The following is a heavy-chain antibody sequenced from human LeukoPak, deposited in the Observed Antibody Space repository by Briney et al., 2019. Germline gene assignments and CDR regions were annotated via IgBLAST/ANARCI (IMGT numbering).Heavy chain of an antibody. D-gene: IGHD6-13*01. CDR3: ARGGSTWCYFDY. J-gene: IGHJ4*02. Sequence: HAGGSLRLSCAASGFTFNTYAMHWVRQAPGKGLEWVAVVWYDGSDTYYGDSVKGRFTISRDNSKNTLYLQMNSLRAEDTAVYYCARGGSTWCYFDYWGQGTLVTVSS. CDR1: GFTFNTYA. V-gene: IGHV3-33*01. CDR2: VWYDGSDT.